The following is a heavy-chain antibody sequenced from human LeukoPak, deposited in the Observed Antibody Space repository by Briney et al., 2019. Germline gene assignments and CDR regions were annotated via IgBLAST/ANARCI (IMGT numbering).Heavy chain of an antibody. D-gene: IGHD2-15*01. Sequence: GSSVKVSCKASGGTFSNYAINWVRQAPGQGLEWLGIINPSGGSTSYAQKFQGRVTMTRDTSTSTVYMELSSLRSEDTAVYYCARGLEVVAATGNWFDPWGQGTLVTVSS. CDR2: INPSGGST. V-gene: IGHV1-46*01. CDR3: ARGLEVVAATGNWFDP. CDR1: GGTFSNYA. J-gene: IGHJ5*02.